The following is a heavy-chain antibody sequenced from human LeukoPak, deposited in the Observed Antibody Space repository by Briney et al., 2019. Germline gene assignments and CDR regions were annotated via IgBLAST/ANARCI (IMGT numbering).Heavy chain of an antibody. D-gene: IGHD6-19*01. V-gene: IGHV5-10-1*01. CDR1: GYSFTSYW. Sequence: GESLKISCKGSGYSFTSYWISWVRQMPGKGLEWMGRIDPSDSYTNYSPSFQGHVTISADKSISTAYLQWSSLKASDTAVYYCARRIAVAGTEIDYWGQGTLVTVSS. CDR3: ARRIAVAGTEIDY. CDR2: IDPSDSYT. J-gene: IGHJ4*02.